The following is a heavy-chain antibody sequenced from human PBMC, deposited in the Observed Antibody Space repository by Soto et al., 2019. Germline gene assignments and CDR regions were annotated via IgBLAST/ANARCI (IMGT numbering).Heavy chain of an antibody. D-gene: IGHD5-18*01. CDR2: ISGGGGST. CDR3: AKRYSYGSTRYFDL. J-gene: IGHJ2*01. V-gene: IGHV3-23*01. Sequence: EVQLLESGGGLVQPGGSLRLSCAASGFTFSSYAMSWVRQAPGKGLEWVSTISGGGGSTYYADSVKGRFTISRDNSKNTLYLQMNSLRAEDTAVYYCAKRYSYGSTRYFDLWGRGTLVTVSS. CDR1: GFTFSSYA.